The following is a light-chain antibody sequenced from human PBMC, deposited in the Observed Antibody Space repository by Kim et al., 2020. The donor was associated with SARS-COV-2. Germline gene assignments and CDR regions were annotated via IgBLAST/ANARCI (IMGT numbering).Light chain of an antibody. CDR2: DVS. CDR3: QHRASWPLT. CDR1: QSIGNY. J-gene: IGKJ4*01. Sequence: SLSPGKGATLSCRASQSIGNYLAWYQQKPGQAPTLLIYDVSNRATGIPARFSGSGSGTDFTLSISALEPEDFAVYYCQHRASWPLTFGGGTKLEIK. V-gene: IGKV3-11*01.